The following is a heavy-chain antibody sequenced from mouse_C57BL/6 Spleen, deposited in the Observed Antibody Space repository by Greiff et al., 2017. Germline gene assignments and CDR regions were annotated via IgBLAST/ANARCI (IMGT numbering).Heavy chain of an antibody. V-gene: IGHV1-42*01. CDR3: ESYYYGSSRYAMDY. CDR2: INPSTGGT. CDR1: GYSFTGYY. Sequence: VQLQQSGPELVKPGASVKISCKASGYSFTGYYMNWVKQSPEKSLEWIGEINPSTGGTTYNQKFKAKATLTVDKASSTAYMQLKSLTSEDSAVYYCESYYYGSSRYAMDYWGQGTSVTVAT. D-gene: IGHD1-1*01. J-gene: IGHJ4*01.